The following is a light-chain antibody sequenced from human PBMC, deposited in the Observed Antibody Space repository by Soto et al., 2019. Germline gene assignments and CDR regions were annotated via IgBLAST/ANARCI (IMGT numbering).Light chain of an antibody. V-gene: IGKV3-15*01. CDR1: QSVSSN. Sequence: EIVMTQSPATLSVTPGERATLSCRASQSVSSNLAWYQQKPGQAPRLLIYGASTRATGIPARFSGSGSGTEFTLTISSLQSADFAAYYCQQYNNWPLWTFGQGTKVEIK. CDR2: GAS. CDR3: QQYNNWPLWT. J-gene: IGKJ1*01.